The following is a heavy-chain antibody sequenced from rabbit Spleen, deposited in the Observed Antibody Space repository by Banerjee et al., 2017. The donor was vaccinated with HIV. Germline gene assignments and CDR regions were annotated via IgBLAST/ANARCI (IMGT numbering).Heavy chain of an antibody. CDR2: IDAGSSGFT. CDR1: GFSLSNIYY. D-gene: IGHD8-1*01. Sequence: QEQLVESGGDLVKPGTSLTLTCTATGFSLSNIYYMCWVRQAPGKGLEWIACIDAGSSGFTYFATWAKGRFTISKTSSTTVTLQMTRLTAADTATYFCARDTASSFSSYGMDLWGPGTLVTVS. J-gene: IGHJ6*01. V-gene: IGHV1S45*01. CDR3: ARDTASSFSSYGMDL.